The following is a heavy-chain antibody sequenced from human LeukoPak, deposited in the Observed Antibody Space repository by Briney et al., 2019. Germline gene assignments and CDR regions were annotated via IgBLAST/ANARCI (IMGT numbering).Heavy chain of an antibody. CDR3: AKAAGHYDSSGLYDAFDI. CDR2: ISGSGAGI. Sequence: GGSLKLSCVVPGITFNSYAMTWVRQAPGKGLEWVSSISGSGAGIYFADSVRGRFTISRDNSESTLYLQMHSLRVDDTAVYYCAKAAGHYDSSGLYDAFDIWGQGTMVTVSS. V-gene: IGHV3-23*01. D-gene: IGHD3-22*01. J-gene: IGHJ3*02. CDR1: GITFNSYA.